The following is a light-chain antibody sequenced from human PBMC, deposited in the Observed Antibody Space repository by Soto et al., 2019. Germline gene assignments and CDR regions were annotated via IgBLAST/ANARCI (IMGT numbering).Light chain of an antibody. J-gene: IGLJ2*01. Sequence: QSVLTQPPSASGSPGQSVTISCTGTSSDVGGYNYVSWYQQHPGKVPKLIIYEVSKRPSGAPDRFSGSKSGNTASLTVSGLQAEDEADYYCISYAGSNNLVFGGGTQLTVL. V-gene: IGLV2-8*01. CDR1: SSDVGGYNY. CDR2: EVS. CDR3: ISYAGSNNLV.